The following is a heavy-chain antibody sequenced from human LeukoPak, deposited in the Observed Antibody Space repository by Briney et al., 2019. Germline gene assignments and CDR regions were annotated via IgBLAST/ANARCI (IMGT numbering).Heavy chain of an antibody. CDR1: GYTFTSYE. CDR2: MNPKSGNT. CDR3: AKAGIVATMNADWFDP. V-gene: IGHV1-8*01. J-gene: IGHJ5*02. D-gene: IGHD5-12*01. Sequence: ASVKVSCKASGYTFTSYEINWVRQATGQGLEWMGWMNPKSGNTAYAQKFQGRVTMTRDTSISTAYMELSSLRSEDTAAYYCAKAGIVATMNADWFDPWGQGTLVIVSS.